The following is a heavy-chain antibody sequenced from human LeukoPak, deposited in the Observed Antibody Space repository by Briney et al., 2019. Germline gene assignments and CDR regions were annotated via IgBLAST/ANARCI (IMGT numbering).Heavy chain of an antibody. J-gene: IGHJ4*02. D-gene: IGHD3-9*01. CDR1: GFTFSSYA. V-gene: IGHV3-23*01. CDR2: ISGSGGST. CDR3: AKDMRFDWTPYYFDY. Sequence: GGSLRLSCAASGFTFSSYAMSWVRQAPGKGLEWVSAISGSGGSTYYADSVKGRFTISRDNSKNTLYLQMNSLRAEDTAVYYCAKDMRFDWTPYYFDYWGQGTLVTVSS.